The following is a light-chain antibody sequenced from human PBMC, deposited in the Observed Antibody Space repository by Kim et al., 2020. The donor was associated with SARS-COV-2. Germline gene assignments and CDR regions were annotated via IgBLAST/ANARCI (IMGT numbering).Light chain of an antibody. CDR2: DAS. V-gene: IGKV3-11*01. J-gene: IGKJ2*01. CDR3: QQRSNWPPT. Sequence: SLSPGESATLSCRASQSVSSYLAWYQQKPGQAPRLLIYDASNRATGIPARFSGSGSGTDFTLTINSLEPEDFAVYYCQQRSNWPPTFGQGTKLEI. CDR1: QSVSSY.